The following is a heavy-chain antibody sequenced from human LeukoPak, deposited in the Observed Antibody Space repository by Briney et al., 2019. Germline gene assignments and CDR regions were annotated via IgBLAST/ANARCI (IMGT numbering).Heavy chain of an antibody. CDR1: GGHLSDFY. Sequence: SETLSLTCAVYGGHLSDFYWTGIRQAPGKGLEWIGEINRGDYNPSLKSRVTISVDTSKNQFSLTLTSVAVSDRSVYNCARGSSHFDKWGQGTLVTVSS. J-gene: IGHJ4*02. V-gene: IGHV4-34*01. CDR3: ARGSSHFDK. CDR2: INRG.